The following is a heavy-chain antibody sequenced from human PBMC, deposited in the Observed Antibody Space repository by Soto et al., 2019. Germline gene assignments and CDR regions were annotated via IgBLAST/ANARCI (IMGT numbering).Heavy chain of an antibody. CDR3: ARHGIYYGSGSYNPGDGMDV. J-gene: IGHJ6*02. V-gene: IGHV3-53*01. CDR1: VFTVSSNY. Sequence: PGGSLRLSCAASVFTVSSNYMSWVRQAPGKGLEWVSVIYSGGSTYYADSVKGRFTISRDNSKNTLYLQMNSLRAEDTAVYYCARHGIYYGSGSYNPGDGMDVWGQGTTVTVSS. D-gene: IGHD3-10*01. CDR2: IYSGGST.